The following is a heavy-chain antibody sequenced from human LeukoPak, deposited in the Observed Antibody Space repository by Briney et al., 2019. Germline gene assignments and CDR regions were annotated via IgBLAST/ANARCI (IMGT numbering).Heavy chain of an antibody. CDR3: AKVIVSDDAFDI. Sequence: PGGSLRLSCAASGFTFDDYAMHWVRQAPGKGLEWVSGISWSSGSMGYADSVKGRFTISRDNAKNSLYLQMNSLRAEHTALYYCAKVIVSDDAFDIWGQGTMVTVSS. D-gene: IGHD2-2*01. J-gene: IGHJ3*02. CDR1: GFTFDDYA. V-gene: IGHV3-9*01. CDR2: ISWSSGSM.